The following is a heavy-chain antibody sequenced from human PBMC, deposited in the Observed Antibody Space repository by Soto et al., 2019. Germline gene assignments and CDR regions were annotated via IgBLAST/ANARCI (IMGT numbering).Heavy chain of an antibody. CDR3: ARTVGAAYYFDF. V-gene: IGHV4-4*07. D-gene: IGHD1-26*01. CDR1: GDSMTKYY. Sequence: QVQLQESGPGLVKPSETLSLTCTVSGDSMTKYYWSWIRQPAGKGLEWIGRIYTSVSTNYNPSLKSRVTMSIDTSNNHFSLKLKSVTAADTAVYYCARTVGAAYYFDFWGQGALVTVSS. J-gene: IGHJ4*02. CDR2: IYTSVST.